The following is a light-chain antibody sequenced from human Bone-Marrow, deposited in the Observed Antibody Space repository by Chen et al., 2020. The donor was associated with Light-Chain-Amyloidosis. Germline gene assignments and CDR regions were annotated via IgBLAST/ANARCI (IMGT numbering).Light chain of an antibody. V-gene: IGLV3-25*03. CDR1: DLPTKY. CDR2: RDT. CDR3: QSADSSGTYEVI. J-gene: IGLJ2*01. Sequence: SYELTQPPSVSVFPGPTARTPCSGDDLPTKYAYWYQQKPGQAPVLVIHRDTERPSGISERFSGSSSGTTATLTISGVQAEDEADYHCQSADSSGTYEVIFGGGTKLTVL.